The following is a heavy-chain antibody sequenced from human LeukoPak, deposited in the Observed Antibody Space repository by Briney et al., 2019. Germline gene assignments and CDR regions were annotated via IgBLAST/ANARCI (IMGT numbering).Heavy chain of an antibody. D-gene: IGHD4-23*01. V-gene: IGHV1-2*06. CDR3: SLVTSGDY. CDR2: INLRSGGT. CDR1: GYTFTGYY. J-gene: IGHJ4*02. Sequence: ASVKVSCKTSGYTFTGYYMHWVRQAPGQGLEWMGRINLRSGGTNYAQKFQGRVTVTRDTSISTVYMELSRLRSDDTAVYYGSLVTSGDYWGQGTLVTVSS.